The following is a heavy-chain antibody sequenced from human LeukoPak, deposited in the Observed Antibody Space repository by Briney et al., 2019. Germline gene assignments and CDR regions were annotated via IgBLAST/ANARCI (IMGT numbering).Heavy chain of an antibody. CDR1: GESFSKYY. Sequence: SETLSLTCAVYGESFSKYYWSWIRQPPGKGLEWIGEINHSGNTNYNPSLKSRVTISVDTSKNQFSLKLSSVTAADTAVYYCARLHNIAARTYYYYYYYMDVWGKGTTVTVSS. D-gene: IGHD6-6*01. CDR2: INHSGNT. J-gene: IGHJ6*03. V-gene: IGHV4-34*01. CDR3: ARLHNIAARTYYYYYYYMDV.